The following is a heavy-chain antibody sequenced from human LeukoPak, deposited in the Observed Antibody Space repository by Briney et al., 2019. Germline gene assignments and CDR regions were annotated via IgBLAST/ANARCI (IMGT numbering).Heavy chain of an antibody. J-gene: IGHJ4*02. D-gene: IGHD3-3*01. CDR3: ARVFRDFWSGYALDY. Sequence: GGSLRLSCAASGFTFSSYAMSWVRQAPGKGLEWVSAISGSGGSTYYADSVKGRFTISRDNSKNTLYLQMNSLRAEDTAVYYCARVFRDFWSGYALDYWGQGTLVTVSS. CDR2: ISGSGGST. CDR1: GFTFSSYA. V-gene: IGHV3-23*01.